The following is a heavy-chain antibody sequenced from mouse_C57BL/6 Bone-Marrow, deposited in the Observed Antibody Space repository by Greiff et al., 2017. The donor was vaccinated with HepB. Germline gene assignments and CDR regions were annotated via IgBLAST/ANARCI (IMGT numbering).Heavy chain of an antibody. V-gene: IGHV5-4*01. D-gene: IGHD1-1*01. Sequence: EVQLQESGGGLVKPGGSLKLSCAASGFTFSSYAMSWVRQTPEKRLEWVATISDGGSYTYYPDNVKGRFTISRDNAKNNLYLQMSHLKSEDTAMYYCARMLLRWGYAMDYWGQGTSVTVSS. CDR1: GFTFSSYA. CDR2: ISDGGSYT. J-gene: IGHJ4*01. CDR3: ARMLLRWGYAMDY.